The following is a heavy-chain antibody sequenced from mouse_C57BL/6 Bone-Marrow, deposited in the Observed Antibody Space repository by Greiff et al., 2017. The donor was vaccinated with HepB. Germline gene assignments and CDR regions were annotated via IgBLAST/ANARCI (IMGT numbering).Heavy chain of an antibody. Sequence: EVQGVESGGGLVKPGGSLKLSCAASGFTFSSYAMSWVRQTPEKRLEWVATISDGGSYTYYPDNVKGRFTISRDNAKNNLYLQMSHLKSEDTAMYYCARGTGAYWGQGTLVTVSA. CDR1: GFTFSSYA. V-gene: IGHV5-4*01. CDR2: ISDGGSYT. J-gene: IGHJ3*01. CDR3: ARGTGAY. D-gene: IGHD4-1*01.